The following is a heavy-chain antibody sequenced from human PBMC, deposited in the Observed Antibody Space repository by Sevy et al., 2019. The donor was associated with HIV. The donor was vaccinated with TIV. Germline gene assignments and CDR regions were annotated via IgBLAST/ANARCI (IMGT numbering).Heavy chain of an antibody. D-gene: IGHD4-17*01. Sequence: ASVKVSCKASGGTFSSYAISWVRQAPGQGLEWMGGIIPIFGTANYAQKFQGRVTITADESTSTAYMELSSLRSEDTAVYYCARGVDYGDRPSQRYYYYYYGMDVWGQRTTVTISS. J-gene: IGHJ6*02. CDR3: ARGVDYGDRPSQRYYYYYYGMDV. CDR2: IIPIFGTA. V-gene: IGHV1-69*13. CDR1: GGTFSSYA.